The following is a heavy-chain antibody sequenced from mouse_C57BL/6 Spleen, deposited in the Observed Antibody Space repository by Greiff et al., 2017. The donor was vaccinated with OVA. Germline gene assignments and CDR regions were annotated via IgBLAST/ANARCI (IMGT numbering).Heavy chain of an antibody. V-gene: IGHV1-4*01. CDR3: ARIPGRGDYFDY. CDR1: GYTFTSYT. D-gene: IGHD3-3*01. Sequence: QVQLQQSGAELARPGASVKMSCKASGYTFTSYTMHWVKQRPGQGLEWIGNINPSSGYTNYNQKFKDKATLTADKSSSTAYMQLSSLTSEDSAVYYCARIPGRGDYFDYWGQGTTLTVSS. J-gene: IGHJ2*01. CDR2: INPSSGYT.